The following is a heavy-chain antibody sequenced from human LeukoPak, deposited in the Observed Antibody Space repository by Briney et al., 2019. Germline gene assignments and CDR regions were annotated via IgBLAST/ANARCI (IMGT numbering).Heavy chain of an antibody. CDR1: GLTVSSYA. J-gene: IGHJ4*01. D-gene: IGHD3-10*01. CDR3: AKYTSGTSYRGLDQ. Sequence: PGGSLGLSCGASGLTVSSYAMSWVRQAPGKGLEWVSTIIGSAANTCYADSVKGRFTISRDDSKNTVYLQMNSLRAEDTAVYSCAKYTSGTSYRGLDQWGHGTLVSVSS. V-gene: IGHV3-23*01. CDR2: IIGSAANT.